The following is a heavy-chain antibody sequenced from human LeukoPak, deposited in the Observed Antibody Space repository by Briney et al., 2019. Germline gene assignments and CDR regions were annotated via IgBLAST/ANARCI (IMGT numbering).Heavy chain of an antibody. D-gene: IGHD4-17*01. V-gene: IGHV1-24*01. CDR1: GYTLTELS. J-gene: IGHJ4*02. Sequence: ASVKVPCKVSGYTLTELSMHWVRQAPGKGLEWMGGFDPEDGETIYAQKFQGRVTMTEDTSTDTAYMELSSLRSEDTAVYYCATGKSTVTTNFDYWGQGTLVTVSS. CDR2: FDPEDGET. CDR3: ATGKSTVTTNFDY.